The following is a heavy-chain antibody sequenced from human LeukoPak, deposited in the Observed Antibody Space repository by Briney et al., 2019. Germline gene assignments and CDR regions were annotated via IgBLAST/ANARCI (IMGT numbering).Heavy chain of an antibody. V-gene: IGHV3-7*01. D-gene: IGHD3-9*01. CDR2: IKQDGSEK. CDR3: ARRGLTYDVLTGRFYYYYGMDV. CDR1: GFTFSSYS. J-gene: IGHJ6*02. Sequence: GGSLRLSCAASGFTFSSYSMNRVRQAPGKGLEWVANIKQDGSEKYYVDSLKGRFTISRDNAKNSVYLQMSSLRAEDTAVYYCARRGLTYDVLTGRFYYYYGMDVWGQGTTVTVSS.